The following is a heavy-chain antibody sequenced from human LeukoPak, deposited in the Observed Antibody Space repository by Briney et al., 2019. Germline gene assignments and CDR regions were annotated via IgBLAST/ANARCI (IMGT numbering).Heavy chain of an antibody. CDR3: AREQSVTRWSLYFDQ. D-gene: IGHD4-11*01. V-gene: IGHV1-2*02. CDR1: GNTFTGYY. Sequence: ASVKVSCKASGNTFTGYYMHSVRQAPGQGLEWMGWINPNSGGTNYAQKFQGRVTMTRDTSISTAYMELSRLRSDDTAVYYCAREQSVTRWSLYFDQWGQGTLVTVSS. CDR2: INPNSGGT. J-gene: IGHJ4*02.